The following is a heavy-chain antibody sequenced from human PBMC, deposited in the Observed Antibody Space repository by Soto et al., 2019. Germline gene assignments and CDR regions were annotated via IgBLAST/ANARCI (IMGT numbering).Heavy chain of an antibody. Sequence: GGSLRLSCAASGFIFSRYEMNWVRQAPGKGLEWVSYINTRANIIHYADSVKGRFTISRDNAENSLYLQMNSLRAEDTAVYYCARDIDYYDSSGYQDYWGQGSLVTVST. CDR3: ARDIDYYDSSGYQDY. J-gene: IGHJ4*02. CDR1: GFIFSRYE. D-gene: IGHD3-22*01. V-gene: IGHV3-48*03. CDR2: INTRANII.